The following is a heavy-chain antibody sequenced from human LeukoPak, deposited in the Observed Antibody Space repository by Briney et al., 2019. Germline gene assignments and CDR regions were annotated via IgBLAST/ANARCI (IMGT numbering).Heavy chain of an antibody. D-gene: IGHD3-9*01. J-gene: IGHJ4*02. Sequence: GGSLRLSCAASGFTFSNYAMNWVRQAPGKGLEWVSTISGNSGSTFYADSVKGRFTVSRDNSHNTLYLQLSSLRAEDTALYYCAKDRHDILSGYYKGLDYWGQGTLVTVSS. CDR2: ISGNSGST. CDR1: GFTFSNYA. CDR3: AKDRHDILSGYYKGLDY. V-gene: IGHV3-23*01.